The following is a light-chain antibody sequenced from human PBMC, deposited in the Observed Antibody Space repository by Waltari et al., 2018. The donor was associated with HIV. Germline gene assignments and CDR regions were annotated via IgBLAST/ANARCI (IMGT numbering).Light chain of an antibody. J-gene: IGLJ1*01. CDR1: SSDVGSYNL. CDR3: CSYTGSSTRRPYV. CDR2: EGS. Sequence: LTQPPSVSGSPGQSITISCTGTSSDVGSYNLVSWYQQHPGKAPKVMIYEGSKRPSGVSNRFSGSKSGNTASLTISGLQAEDEADYYCCSYTGSSTRRPYVFGTGTKVTVL. V-gene: IGLV2-23*01.